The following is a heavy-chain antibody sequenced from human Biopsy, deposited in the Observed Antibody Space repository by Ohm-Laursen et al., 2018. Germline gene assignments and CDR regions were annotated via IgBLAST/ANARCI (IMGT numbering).Heavy chain of an antibody. J-gene: IGHJ4*02. D-gene: IGHD3-10*01. CDR2: IFDRGTT. CDR1: GDSISRSY. CDR3: AHGSGSYYKWDF. Sequence: GTPSLTCTLSGDSISRSYWSWIRQSPGKGLEWVGHIFDRGTTNYNPSLKSRVTMSVDTSKKQFSLRMTSVTAADTAVYYCAHGSGSYYKWDFWGRGTLVTVSS. V-gene: IGHV4-59*08.